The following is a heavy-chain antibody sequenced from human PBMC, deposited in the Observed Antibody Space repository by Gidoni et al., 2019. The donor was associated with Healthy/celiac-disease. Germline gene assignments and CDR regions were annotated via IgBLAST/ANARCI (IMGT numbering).Heavy chain of an antibody. D-gene: IGHD4-17*01. CDR1: GGSIRSGGYY. V-gene: IGHV4-31*03. CDR3: ERDEVYGEHYGMDV. J-gene: IGHJ6*02. CDR2: IYYSRST. Sequence: VQLSELGPGLVKPSQTLSLTCTLSGGSIRSGGYYWSWIRQHTGKGLEWIGYIYYSRSTYYNPSLKSRVTIAVDTSKNQFSLKLSSVTAADTAVYYCERDEVYGEHYGMDVWGQGTTVTVSS.